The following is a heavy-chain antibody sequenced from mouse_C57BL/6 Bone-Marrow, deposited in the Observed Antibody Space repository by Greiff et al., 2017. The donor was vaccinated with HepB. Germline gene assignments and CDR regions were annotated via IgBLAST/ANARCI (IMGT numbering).Heavy chain of an antibody. CDR3: ASRHDYDHYYAMDY. CDR2: IYPGSGNT. D-gene: IGHD2-4*01. Sequence: VKVVESGAELVRPGASVKLSCKASGYTFTDYYINWVKQRPGQGLEWIARIYPGSGNTYYNEKFKGKATLTAEKSSSTAYMQLSSLTSEDSAVYFCASRHDYDHYYAMDYWGQGTSVTVSS. J-gene: IGHJ4*01. CDR1: GYTFTDYY. V-gene: IGHV1-76*01.